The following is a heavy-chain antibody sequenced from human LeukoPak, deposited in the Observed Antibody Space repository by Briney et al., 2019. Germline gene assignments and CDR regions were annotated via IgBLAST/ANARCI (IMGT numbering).Heavy chain of an antibody. Sequence: GGSLRLPCGACGFTFNSYKMNWVRQAPGKGLEWVSSIGGSGGGTHYADSVKGRFTISRDNSKNTLYLQMNSLRAEDTAVYYCAKDRVVRGVEWFDPWGQGTQVTVSS. D-gene: IGHD3-10*01. J-gene: IGHJ5*02. CDR3: AKDRVVRGVEWFDP. V-gene: IGHV3-23*01. CDR1: GFTFNSYK. CDR2: IGGSGGGT.